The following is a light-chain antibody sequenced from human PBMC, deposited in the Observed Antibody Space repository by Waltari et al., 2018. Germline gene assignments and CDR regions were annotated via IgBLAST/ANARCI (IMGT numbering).Light chain of an antibody. CDR1: QGISNW. Sequence: DIQMPQSPSSVSASVGDRVTITCRASQGISNWLDWYQQKPGKAPKLLIYGASSLQTGVPERFSGSGSGTEFTLTISSLQPEDFATYYCQQASSFPITFGPGTKVEIK. J-gene: IGKJ3*01. CDR2: GAS. CDR3: QQASSFPIT. V-gene: IGKV1-12*01.